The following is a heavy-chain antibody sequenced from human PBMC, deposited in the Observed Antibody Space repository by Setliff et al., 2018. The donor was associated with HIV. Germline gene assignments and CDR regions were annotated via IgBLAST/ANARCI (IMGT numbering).Heavy chain of an antibody. CDR2: IYHSGST. CDR3: GRCMSVAVPEY. J-gene: IGHJ4*02. D-gene: IGHD2-21*01. V-gene: IGHV4-38-2*01. CDR1: GYSISSGYY. Sequence: SETLSLTCAVSGYSISSGYYWGWIRQPPGKGLEWIGSIYHSGSTYYNPSLKSRVTISVDTSKNQFSLKLSSVTAAGTAVYYCGRCMSVAVPEYWGQGTLVTVSS.